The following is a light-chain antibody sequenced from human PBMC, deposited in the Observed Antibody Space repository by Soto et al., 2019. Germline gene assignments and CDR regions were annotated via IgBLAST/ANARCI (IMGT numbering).Light chain of an antibody. Sequence: EIVMTASPATLSVSQEERATLSCRASQSVSSNLAWYQQKPGQAPRLLIYGASTRATGIPARFSGSGSGTEFTLTISSLQSEDFAVYYCQQYNNWPSWTFGQGTKVDIK. V-gene: IGKV3-15*01. J-gene: IGKJ1*01. CDR1: QSVSSN. CDR2: GAS. CDR3: QQYNNWPSWT.